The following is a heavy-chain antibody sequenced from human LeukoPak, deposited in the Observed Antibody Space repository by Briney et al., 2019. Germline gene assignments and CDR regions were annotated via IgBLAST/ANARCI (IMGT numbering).Heavy chain of an antibody. D-gene: IGHD3-9*01. CDR3: ARDRIYDILTGYYQWFDP. V-gene: IGHV4-61*02. CDR2: ICTSGST. CDR1: GGSISSGSYY. Sequence: SETLSLTCTVSGGSISSGSYYWSWIRRPAGKGLEWIGRICTSGSTNYNPSLKSRVTISVDTSKNQFSLKLSSVTAADTAVYYCARDRIYDILTGYYQWFDPWGQGTLVTVSS. J-gene: IGHJ5*02.